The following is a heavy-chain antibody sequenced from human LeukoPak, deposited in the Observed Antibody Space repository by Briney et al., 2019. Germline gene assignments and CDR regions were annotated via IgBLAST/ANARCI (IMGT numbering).Heavy chain of an antibody. Sequence: SETLSLTCAVYGGSFSGYYWSWIRQPPGKGLEWIGEINHSGSTNYNPSLKSRVTISVDTSKNQFSLKLSSVTPADTAVYYCARVRNSMATTFDYWGQGTLVTVSS. V-gene: IGHV4-34*01. CDR1: GGSFSGYY. D-gene: IGHD5-24*01. CDR2: INHSGST. CDR3: ARVRNSMATTFDY. J-gene: IGHJ4*02.